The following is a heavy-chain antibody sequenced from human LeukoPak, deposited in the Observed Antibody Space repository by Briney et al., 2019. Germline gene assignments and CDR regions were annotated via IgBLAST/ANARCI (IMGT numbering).Heavy chain of an antibody. J-gene: IGHJ4*02. D-gene: IGHD3-16*02. CDR1: GGSFSGYY. Sequence: PSETLSLTCAVYGGSFSGYYWSWIRQPPGKGLEWIGEINHSGSTNYNPSLESRVTISVDTSKNQFSLKLSSVTAADTAVYYCARGGDYVWGSYRPYYFDYWGQGTLVTVSS. CDR3: ARGGDYVWGSYRPYYFDY. CDR2: INHSGST. V-gene: IGHV4-34*01.